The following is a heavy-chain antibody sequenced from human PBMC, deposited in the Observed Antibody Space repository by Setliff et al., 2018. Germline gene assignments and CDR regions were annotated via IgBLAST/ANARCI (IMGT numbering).Heavy chain of an antibody. V-gene: IGHV4-34*01. CDR1: GGSFSNYY. CDR2: VNDSGTT. Sequence: SETLSLTCTVYGGSFSNYYWGWIRQSPGKGLEWIGEVNDSGTTNYSPSLKSRVTISLDASTNQFSLKLRSVSAADTAVYYCRYWSGYYNNDYWGQGTLVTVSS. J-gene: IGHJ4*02. CDR3: RYWSGYYNNDY. D-gene: IGHD3-3*01.